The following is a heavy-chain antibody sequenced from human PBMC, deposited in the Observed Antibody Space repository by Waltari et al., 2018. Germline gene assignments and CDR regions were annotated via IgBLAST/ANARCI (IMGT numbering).Heavy chain of an antibody. D-gene: IGHD3-22*01. J-gene: IGHJ6*02. CDR2: IYYSGST. CDR3: ARPMKYYYYYYGMDV. CDR1: GGSISSGSYY. V-gene: IGHV4-39*01. Sequence: QLQLQESGPGLVKPSETLSLTCTVSGGSISSGSYYWGWIRQPPGKGLEWIGSIYYSGSTYYNPSLKSRVTISVDTSKNQFSLKLSSVTATDTAVYFCARPMKYYYYYYGMDVWGQGTTVTVSS.